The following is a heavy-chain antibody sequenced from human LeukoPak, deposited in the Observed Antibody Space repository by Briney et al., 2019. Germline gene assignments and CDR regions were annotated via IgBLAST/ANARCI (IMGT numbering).Heavy chain of an antibody. J-gene: IGHJ1*01. CDR1: GGTFSSYA. CDR3: ARDLPDFSSGWTVEYFQH. D-gene: IGHD6-19*01. Sequence: SVKVSCKASGGTFSSYAISWVRQAPGQGLEWMGGIIPIFGTANYAQKFQGRVTIITDESTSTAYMELSSLRSEDTAVYYCARDLPDFSSGWTVEYFQHWGQGTLVTVSA. CDR2: IIPIFGTA. V-gene: IGHV1-69*05.